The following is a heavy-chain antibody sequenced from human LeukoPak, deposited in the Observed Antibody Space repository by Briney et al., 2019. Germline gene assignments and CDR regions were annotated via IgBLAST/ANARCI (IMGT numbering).Heavy chain of an antibody. D-gene: IGHD1-26*01. CDR2: IKQDGGEK. CDR1: GFTFSNYW. CDR3: ARARGSYSHDY. Sequence: GGSLRLSCTASGFTFSNYWMTWVGQAPGKGLEWVSNIKQDGGEKYYVDSVKGRFTISRDNAKNSLYLQMNSLRAEDTAVYYCARARGSYSHDYWGQGTLVTVSS. V-gene: IGHV3-7*01. J-gene: IGHJ4*02.